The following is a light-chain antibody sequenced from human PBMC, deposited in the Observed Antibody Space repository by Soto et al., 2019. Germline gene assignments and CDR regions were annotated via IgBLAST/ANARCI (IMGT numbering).Light chain of an antibody. CDR1: QSISDNY. CDR3: QQYGRSPWT. Sequence: DIVLTQSPGTLSLSPGERATLSCRASQSISDNYVAWYQQTPGQAPRLLIYGASSRATGIPDRFTGSGSGTDFTLTVSRLEPEDFAVYHCQQYGRSPWTFGQGTKVEIK. J-gene: IGKJ1*01. CDR2: GAS. V-gene: IGKV3-20*01.